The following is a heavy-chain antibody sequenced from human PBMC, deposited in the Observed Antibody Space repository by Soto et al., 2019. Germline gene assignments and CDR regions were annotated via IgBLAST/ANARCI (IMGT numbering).Heavy chain of an antibody. CDR2: INPNSGGT. D-gene: IGHD1-26*01. Sequence: ASVKVSCKASGYTFTGYYMHWVRQAPGQGLEWMGWINPNSGGTNYAQKFQGRVTMTRDMSISTAYMELSRLRSDDTAVYYCARARGIVGAKNAFDIWGQGTMVTVSS. J-gene: IGHJ3*02. CDR1: GYTFTGYY. V-gene: IGHV1-2*02. CDR3: ARARGIVGAKNAFDI.